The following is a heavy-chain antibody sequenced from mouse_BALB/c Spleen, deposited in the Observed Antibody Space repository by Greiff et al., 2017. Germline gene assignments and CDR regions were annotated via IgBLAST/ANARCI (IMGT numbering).Heavy chain of an antibody. CDR2: IWGDGST. D-gene: IGHD2-3*01. CDR3: ARAYDGYYFDY. CDR1: GFSLTGYG. V-gene: IGHV2-6-7*01. J-gene: IGHJ2*01. Sequence: VMLVESGPGLVAPSQSLSITCTVSGFSLTGYGLNWVRQPPGKGLEWLGMIWGDGSTDYNSALKSRLSISKDNSKSQVFLKMNSLQTDDTARYYCARAYDGYYFDYWGQGTTLTVSS.